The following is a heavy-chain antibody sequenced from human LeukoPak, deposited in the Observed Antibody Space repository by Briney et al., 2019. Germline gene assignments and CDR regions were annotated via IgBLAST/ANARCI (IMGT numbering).Heavy chain of an antibody. CDR3: ANTYYYDSSGYTTFDY. D-gene: IGHD3-22*01. J-gene: IGHJ4*02. CDR2: ISGSGGST. CDR1: GFTFSSYA. Sequence: PGGSLRLSCAASGFTFSSYAMNWVRQAPGKGLEWVSTISGSGGSTYYADSVKGRFTISRDNSKNTLYLQMNSLRAEDTAVYYCANTYYYDSSGYTTFDYWGQGTLVTVSS. V-gene: IGHV3-23*01.